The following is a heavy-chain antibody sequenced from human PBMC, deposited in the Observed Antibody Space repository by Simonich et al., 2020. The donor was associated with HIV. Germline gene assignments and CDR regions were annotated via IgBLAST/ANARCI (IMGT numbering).Heavy chain of an antibody. J-gene: IGHJ6*02. CDR1: GFTFNDYA. D-gene: IGHD6-6*01. CDR2: INVSGGSI. Sequence: EVQLVESGGGLVQPGRSLRLSCAASGFTFNDYAMHWVRQAPGKGRGWVAGINVSGGSIGYADSVKGRVTNSRDNAKNSLYLQMNSLRAEDTALYYCTKGRSSYYYYAMDVWGQGTTVTVSS. V-gene: IGHV3-9*01. CDR3: TKGRSSYYYYAMDV.